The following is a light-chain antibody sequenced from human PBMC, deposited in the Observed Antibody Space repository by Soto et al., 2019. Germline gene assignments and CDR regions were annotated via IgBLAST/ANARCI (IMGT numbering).Light chain of an antibody. V-gene: IGKV1-39*01. Sequence: DIQMTQSPSSLSASVGDRVTITCRASQSISTYLNWYQQKPGKAPKLLILVASTLPSGVPSRFSGSGSGTDFTLTNSSLQPEDFATYYCQQSYSNTQTFGQGTKVEIK. J-gene: IGKJ1*01. CDR1: QSISTY. CDR3: QQSYSNTQT. CDR2: VAS.